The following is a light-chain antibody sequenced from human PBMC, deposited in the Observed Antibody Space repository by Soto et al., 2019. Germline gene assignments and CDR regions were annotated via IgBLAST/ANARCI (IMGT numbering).Light chain of an antibody. J-gene: IGKJ1*01. CDR1: QSVSINY. CDR3: QQYGSSPRT. Sequence: EIVLTQSPGTLSLSPGERGTLSCRASQSVSINYLAWYQQKPGQAPRLLIYGVSSRATGIPDRFSGSGSGTDFTLTISRLEPEDFAVYYCQQYGSSPRTFGQGTKVEIK. CDR2: GVS. V-gene: IGKV3-20*01.